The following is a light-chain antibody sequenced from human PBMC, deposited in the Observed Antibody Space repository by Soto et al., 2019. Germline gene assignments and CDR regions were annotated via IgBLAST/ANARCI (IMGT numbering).Light chain of an antibody. CDR3: QQYFTYSWT. CDR2: DAS. V-gene: IGKV1-5*01. J-gene: IGKJ1*01. Sequence: DIQMTQSPSSLSASVGDRVIITCRASQTISSHLNWYQQKPGKAPKLLIYDASSLESGVPSRFSGSGSGTEFTLTINSLQPDDFATYYCQQYFTYSWTFGQGTKVDIK. CDR1: QTISSH.